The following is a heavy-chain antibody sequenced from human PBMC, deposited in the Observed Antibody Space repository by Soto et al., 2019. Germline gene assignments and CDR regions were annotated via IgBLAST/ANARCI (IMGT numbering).Heavy chain of an antibody. CDR3: ASSFGATATNYQDY. D-gene: IGHD4-4*01. J-gene: IGHJ4*02. CDR2: IKQDGSEK. Sequence: GGSLRLSCAASGFTFSSYWMSWVRQAPGKGLEWVANIKQDGSEKYYVDSVKGRFTISRDNAKNSLYLQMNSLRAEDTAVYYCASSFGATATNYQDYWGQGTLVTVSS. CDR1: GFTFSSYW. V-gene: IGHV3-7*01.